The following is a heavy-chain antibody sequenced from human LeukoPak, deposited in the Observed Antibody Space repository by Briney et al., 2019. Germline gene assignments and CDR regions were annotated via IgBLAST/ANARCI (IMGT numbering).Heavy chain of an antibody. CDR1: GGSISSGGYY. J-gene: IGHJ4*02. Sequence: SQTLSLTCTVSGGSISSGGYYWSWIRQHPGKGLEWIGYIYYSGSTYYNPSLKSRITISVDTSKNHFSLKLSSVTAADTAVYYCARGRYSYGDEFWGQGTLVTVPS. V-gene: IGHV4-31*03. D-gene: IGHD5-18*01. CDR3: ARGRYSYGDEF. CDR2: IYYSGST.